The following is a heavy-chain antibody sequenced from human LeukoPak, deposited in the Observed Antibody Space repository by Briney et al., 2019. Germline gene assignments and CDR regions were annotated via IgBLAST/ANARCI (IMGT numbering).Heavy chain of an antibody. Sequence: GGSLRLSCAASGFTFNTYAMHWVRQAPGKGLEWVTVISYDGSKKYYADSVKGRFTVSRDNSKNTLYVQMNSLRPEDTAVYYCARGGMDYWGQGTLVTVSS. CDR3: ARGGMDY. V-gene: IGHV3-30-3*01. CDR2: ISYDGSKK. J-gene: IGHJ4*02. CDR1: GFTFNTYA.